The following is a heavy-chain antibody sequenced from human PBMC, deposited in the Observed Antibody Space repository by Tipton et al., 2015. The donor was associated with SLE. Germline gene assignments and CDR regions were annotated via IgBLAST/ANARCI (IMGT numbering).Heavy chain of an antibody. J-gene: IGHJ4*02. D-gene: IGHD3-9*01. V-gene: IGHV3-74*01. CDR2: INENGNTV. CDR1: GFSVSSYW. CDR3: AKDFTGPLDS. Sequence: GSLRLSCAASGFSVSSYWMHWVRQDPRKGLVWVSRINENGNTVTYAGPVKGRFTISRDNAKNMLFLQMNSLSADDSGLYYCAKDFTGPLDSWGQGTLVTVSS.